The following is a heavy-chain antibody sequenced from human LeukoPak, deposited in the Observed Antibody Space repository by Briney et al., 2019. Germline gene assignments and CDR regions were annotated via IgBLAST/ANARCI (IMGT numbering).Heavy chain of an antibody. D-gene: IGHD3-22*01. CDR3: SKTNGDYYDTYGCYNDY. Sequence: GGSLRLSCAASGFTFSSYAMSWVRQAPGKGLEWVSAISGSGGSTYYADSVKGRFTISRDNSKNTLYLRMNSLRAEDTAVYYCSKTNGDYYDTYGCYNDYWGQGTLVTVSS. J-gene: IGHJ4*02. V-gene: IGHV3-23*01. CDR1: GFTFSSYA. CDR2: ISGSGGST.